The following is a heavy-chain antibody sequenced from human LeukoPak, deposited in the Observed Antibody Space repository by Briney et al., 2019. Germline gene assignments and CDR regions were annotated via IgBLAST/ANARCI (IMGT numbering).Heavy chain of an antibody. CDR2: ISYDGSNK. D-gene: IGHD3-10*01. Sequence: GGSLRLSCAASGFTFSSYAMHWVRKPPGKGLEWVAVISYDGSNKYYADSVKGRFTISRDNSKNTLYLQMNSLRAEDTAVYYCARDIYGSGSYFSSYYYYGMDVWGKGTTVTVSS. J-gene: IGHJ6*04. V-gene: IGHV3-30*04. CDR3: ARDIYGSGSYFSSYYYYGMDV. CDR1: GFTFSSYA.